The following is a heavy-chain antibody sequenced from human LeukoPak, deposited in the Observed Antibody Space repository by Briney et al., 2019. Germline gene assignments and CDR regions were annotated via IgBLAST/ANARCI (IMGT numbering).Heavy chain of an antibody. CDR1: GGSISSSNW. J-gene: IGHJ5*02. CDR2: IYHSGST. D-gene: IGHD3-3*01. Sequence: SGTLSLTCAVSGGSISSSNWWSWVRQPPGKGLEWIGEIYHSGSTNYNPSLKSRVTISVDKSKNQFSLKLSSVTAADTAVYYCARAGETIFGAPNWFDPWGQGTLVTVSS. CDR3: ARAGETIFGAPNWFDP. V-gene: IGHV4-4*02.